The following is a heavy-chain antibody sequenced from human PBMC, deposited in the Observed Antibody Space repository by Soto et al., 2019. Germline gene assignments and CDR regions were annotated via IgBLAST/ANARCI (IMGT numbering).Heavy chain of an antibody. D-gene: IGHD5-12*01. CDR1: GFTFSSYG. J-gene: IGHJ6*03. Sequence: GGSLRLSCAASGFTFSSYGMHWVRQAPGKGLEWVAVIWYDGSNKYYADSVNGRFTISRDNSKNTLYLQMNSLRAEDTAVYYCARGPRYSGYDWVSYYYYMDVWGKGTTVTVSS. CDR2: IWYDGSNK. CDR3: ARGPRYSGYDWVSYYYYMDV. V-gene: IGHV3-33*01.